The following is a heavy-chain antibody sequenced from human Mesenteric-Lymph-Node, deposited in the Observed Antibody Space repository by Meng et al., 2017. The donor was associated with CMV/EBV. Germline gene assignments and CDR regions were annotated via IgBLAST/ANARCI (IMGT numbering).Heavy chain of an antibody. J-gene: IGHJ4*02. CDR3: ARHQRWLKSEGGFNY. CDR2: INHSGST. D-gene: IGHD4-23*01. V-gene: IGHV4-34*01. CDR1: GGSFSGYY. Sequence: QVHLPQLGAGPLKPSGPLSLTCAVYGGSFSGYYWSWIRQPPGKGLEWIGEINHSGSTNYNPSLKSRVTISVDTSKNQFSLKLSSVTAADTAVYYCARHQRWLKSEGGFNYWGQGTLVTVSS.